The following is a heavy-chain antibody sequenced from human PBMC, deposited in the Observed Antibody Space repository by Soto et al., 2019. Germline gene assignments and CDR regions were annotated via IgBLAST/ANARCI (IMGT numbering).Heavy chain of an antibody. J-gene: IGHJ6*02. CDR1: GFTFSSYE. V-gene: IGHV3-48*03. Sequence: GGSLRLSCAASGFTFSSYEMNWVRQAPGKGLERVSYISSSGSTIYYADSVKGRFTISRDNAKNSLYLQMNGLRAEDTAVYYCARVKAGGYYYDSSGYYGMDVWGQGTTVTVSS. CDR2: ISSSGSTI. CDR3: ARVKAGGYYYDSSGYYGMDV. D-gene: IGHD3-22*01.